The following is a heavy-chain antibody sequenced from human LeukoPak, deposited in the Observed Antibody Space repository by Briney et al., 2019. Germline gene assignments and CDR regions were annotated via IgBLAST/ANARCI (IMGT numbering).Heavy chain of an antibody. CDR2: INPNNGGT. J-gene: IGHJ4*02. V-gene: IGHV1-2*02. Sequence: ASVKVSCKVSGYTFTAYYMHWVRQAPGEGLEWMGWINPNNGGTNYAQKFQGRVTMTRDTSISTAYMELSSLRSDDTAVYYCARTVAGTGVFDYWGQGTLVTVSS. CDR1: GYTFTAYY. D-gene: IGHD6-19*01. CDR3: ARTVAGTGVFDY.